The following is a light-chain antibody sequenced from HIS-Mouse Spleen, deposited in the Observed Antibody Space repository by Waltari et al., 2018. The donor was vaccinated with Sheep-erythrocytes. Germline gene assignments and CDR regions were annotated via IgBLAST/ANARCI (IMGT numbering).Light chain of an antibody. CDR1: SSNIGSNT. J-gene: IGLJ2*01. V-gene: IGLV1-44*01. Sequence: QSVLTQPPSASGTPGQRVTISCSGSSSNIGSNTVNWYQQLTGTAPKLLIYSNNPLPSGVPDRFSGSRSGTSASLAISGLQSEDEADYYCAAWDDSLNGVVFGGGTKLTVL. CDR3: AAWDDSLNGVV. CDR2: SNN.